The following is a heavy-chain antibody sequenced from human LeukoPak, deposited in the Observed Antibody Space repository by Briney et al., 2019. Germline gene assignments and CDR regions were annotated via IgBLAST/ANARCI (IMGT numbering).Heavy chain of an antibody. Sequence: ASVTVSCKVSGYSATQLSMHWVRQIPGKGFEWMGGFDPEDGQKIYAQKFQGRVTMTDYTSTDTAYIEVSGLRSDDTAVYFCATTFRATDDDYYGMDVWGQGTTVTVSS. CDR1: GYSATQLS. D-gene: IGHD2/OR15-2a*01. CDR2: FDPEDGQK. J-gene: IGHJ6*02. V-gene: IGHV1-24*01. CDR3: ATTFRATDDDYYGMDV.